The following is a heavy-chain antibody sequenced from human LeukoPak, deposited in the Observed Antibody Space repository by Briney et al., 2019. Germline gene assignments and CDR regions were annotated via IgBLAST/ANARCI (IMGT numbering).Heavy chain of an antibody. CDR1: GITLSNYG. D-gene: IGHD3-22*01. CDR3: AKRGVVIRVILVGFHKEAYYFDS. Sequence: GGSLRLSCAVSGITLSNYGMSWVRQAPGKGLEWVAGMSASGASTNYADSVKGRFTISRDNAKNTLYLQMNSLRAEDTAVHFCAKRGVVIRVILVGFHKEAYYFDSWGQGALVTVSS. J-gene: IGHJ4*02. CDR2: MSASGAST. V-gene: IGHV3-23*01.